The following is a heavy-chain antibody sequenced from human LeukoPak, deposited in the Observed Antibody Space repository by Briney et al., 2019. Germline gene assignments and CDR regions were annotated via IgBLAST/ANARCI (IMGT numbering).Heavy chain of an antibody. J-gene: IGHJ6*02. D-gene: IGHD1-26*01. CDR2: MNPNSGNT. Sequence: ASVKVSCKASGYTFTSYDINWVRQATGQGLEWMGWMNPNSGNTGYAQKFQGRVTVTRDTSTSTVYMELSSLRSEDTAVYYCARDTEWELNYYYYGMDVWGQGTTVTVSS. CDR1: GYTFTSYD. V-gene: IGHV1-8*01. CDR3: ARDTEWELNYYYYGMDV.